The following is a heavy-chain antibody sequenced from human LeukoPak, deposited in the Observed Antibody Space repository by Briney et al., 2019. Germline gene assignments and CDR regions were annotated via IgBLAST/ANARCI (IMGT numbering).Heavy chain of an antibody. D-gene: IGHD5-12*01. CDR1: GFTFNSYA. Sequence: PGGSLRLSCAASGFTFNSYAFHWVRQAPGKGLEWVAVVSYGGSNKYYADSVKGRFTISRVDSKNTVYLQMDRLRPEDTAVYYCARDQLAFSGYDTLFDYWGQGALVSVSS. J-gene: IGHJ4*02. CDR3: ARDQLAFSGYDTLFDY. V-gene: IGHV3-30*04. CDR2: VSYGGSNK.